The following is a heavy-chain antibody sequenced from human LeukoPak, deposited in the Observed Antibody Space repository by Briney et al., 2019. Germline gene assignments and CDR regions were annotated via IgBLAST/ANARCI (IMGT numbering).Heavy chain of an antibody. Sequence: GGSLRLSCAASGFTFDDYAMHWVRQAPGKGLEWVSGISWNSGSIGYADSVKGRFTISRDNAKNSLHLQMNSLRAEDTALYYCAKATYYYGSGSYCFDYWGQGTLVTVSS. J-gene: IGHJ4*02. V-gene: IGHV3-9*01. D-gene: IGHD3-10*01. CDR2: ISWNSGSI. CDR1: GFTFDDYA. CDR3: AKATYYYGSGSYCFDY.